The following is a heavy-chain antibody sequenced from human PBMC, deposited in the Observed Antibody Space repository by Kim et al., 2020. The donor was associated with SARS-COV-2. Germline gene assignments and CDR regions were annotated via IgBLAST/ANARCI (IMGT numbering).Heavy chain of an antibody. Sequence: TDYAAPVKGRFTISREDSKNTLYLQMNSLKTEDTAVYYCTVPGGTNPMNFWGQGTLVTVSS. CDR3: TVPGGTNPMNF. CDR2: T. D-gene: IGHD1-7*01. J-gene: IGHJ1*01. V-gene: IGHV3-15*01.